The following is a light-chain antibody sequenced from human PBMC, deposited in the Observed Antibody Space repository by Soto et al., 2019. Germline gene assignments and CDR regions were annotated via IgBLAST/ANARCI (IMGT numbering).Light chain of an antibody. CDR1: RNVSIY. CDR3: QQSYKMPS. J-gene: IGKJ5*01. CDR2: ATS. V-gene: IGKV1-39*01. Sequence: EIPLPQSLSSMAASVGDGLPLTCRASRNVSIYLNWYQHKPGKGPTLLIHATSNLQIGVPSRFSGSGSGTEFTLTISSLEPEDFGTYYCQQSYKMPSVGQGTRLEIK.